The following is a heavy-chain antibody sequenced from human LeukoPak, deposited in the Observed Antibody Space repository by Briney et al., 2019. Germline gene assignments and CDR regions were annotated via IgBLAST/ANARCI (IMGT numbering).Heavy chain of an antibody. J-gene: IGHJ6*03. Sequence: GGSLRLSCAASGFTFSSYWMSWVRQAPGKGLEWVANIKQDGSEKYYVDSVKGRFTISRDNAKNSLYLQMNSLRAEDTAVYYCARDSYSSSWRYYYYYYMDVWGKGTTVTVSS. V-gene: IGHV3-7*01. CDR2: IKQDGSEK. D-gene: IGHD6-13*01. CDR1: GFTFSSYW. CDR3: ARDSYSSSWRYYYYYYMDV.